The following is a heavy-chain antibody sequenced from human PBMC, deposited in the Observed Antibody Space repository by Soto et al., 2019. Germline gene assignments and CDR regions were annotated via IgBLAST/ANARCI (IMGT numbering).Heavy chain of an antibody. CDR1: GFNFSNYG. CDR3: ARGRGDVVVEASVGYFDY. Sequence: QMQLVESGGGVVQPGRSLRLSCSASGFNFSNYGMHWVRQAPGKGLEWVAVIWYDGSVKYYTDFVKGRFTISRDNSKNTLYLQMNSLRADDTAVYYCARGRGDVVVEASVGYFDYWGQGTLVTVSS. CDR2: IWYDGSVK. J-gene: IGHJ4*02. D-gene: IGHD2-15*01. V-gene: IGHV3-33*01.